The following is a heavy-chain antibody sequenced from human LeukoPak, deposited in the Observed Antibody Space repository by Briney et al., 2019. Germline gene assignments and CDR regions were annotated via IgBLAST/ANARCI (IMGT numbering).Heavy chain of an antibody. J-gene: IGHJ5*02. D-gene: IGHD5-18*01. CDR2: IYHSGST. CDR3: ARGAFVDTAMVIFDP. CDR1: GYSISSGYY. Sequence: PSETLSLTCTVSGYSISSGYYWGWIRQPPGKGLEWIGSIYHSGSTYYNPSLKSRVTISVDTSKNQFSLKLSSVTAADTAVYYCARGAFVDTAMVIFDPWGQGTLVTVSS. V-gene: IGHV4-38-2*02.